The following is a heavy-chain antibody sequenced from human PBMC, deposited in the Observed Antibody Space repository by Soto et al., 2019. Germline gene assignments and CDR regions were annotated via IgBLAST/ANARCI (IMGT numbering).Heavy chain of an antibody. D-gene: IGHD6-13*01. J-gene: IGHJ6*03. CDR3: ARDAVGAAQNYYMDV. CDR2: ISGSGSST. V-gene: IGHV3-23*01. Sequence: PGGSLRLSCAASGFTFSSYAMNWVRQAPGKGLEWVSTISGSGSSTYSADSVKGRFTISRDNAKNSLYLQMNSLGAEDTAVYFCARDAVGAAQNYYMDVWGKGTTVTVSS. CDR1: GFTFSSYA.